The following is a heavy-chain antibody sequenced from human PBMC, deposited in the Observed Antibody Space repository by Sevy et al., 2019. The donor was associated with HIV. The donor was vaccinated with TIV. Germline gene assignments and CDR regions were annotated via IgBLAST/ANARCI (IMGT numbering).Heavy chain of an antibody. CDR1: GFTFSSYS. CDR2: ISSSSSYI. J-gene: IGHJ5*02. D-gene: IGHD3-3*01. Sequence: GGSLRLSCAASGFTFSSYSMNWVRQAPGKGLEWVSSISSSSSYIYYADSVKGRFTIPRDNARNSRYLQMNSLRAEDTAVYYSARASGINYDFWSGTHPDNWFDPWGQGTLVTVSS. CDR3: ARASGINYDFWSGTHPDNWFDP. V-gene: IGHV3-21*01.